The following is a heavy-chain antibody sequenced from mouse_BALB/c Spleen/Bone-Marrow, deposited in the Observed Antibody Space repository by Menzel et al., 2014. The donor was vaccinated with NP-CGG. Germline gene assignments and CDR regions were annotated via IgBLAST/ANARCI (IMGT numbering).Heavy chain of an antibody. Sequence: QVQLQQSGAELVRPGASVKISCKGSGYTFTDYAVHWVKQSHTKSLEWIGLISSYYGDATYNQKFKGKATMTVDKSSSTDFLEIARLTSEDSANYYCAGSGKVRNAMDSWGQGTSVTVSS. J-gene: IGHJ4*01. CDR2: ISSYYGDA. D-gene: IGHD2-14*01. V-gene: IGHV1-67*01. CDR3: AGSGKVRNAMDS. CDR1: GYTFTDYA.